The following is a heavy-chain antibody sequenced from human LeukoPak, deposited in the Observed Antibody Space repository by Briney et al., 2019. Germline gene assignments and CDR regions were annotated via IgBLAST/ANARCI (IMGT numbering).Heavy chain of an antibody. V-gene: IGHV3-30*02. CDR3: AKRGSGWYEDYYYYMDV. D-gene: IGHD6-19*01. CDR1: GFTFSSYG. J-gene: IGHJ6*03. CDR2: IRYDGSNK. Sequence: GGSLRLSCAASGFTFSSYGMHWVRQAPGKGLEWVAFIRYDGSNKYYADSVKGRFTISRDNSKNTLYLQMNSLRAEDTAVYYCAKRGSGWYEDYYYYMDVWGKGTTVTISS.